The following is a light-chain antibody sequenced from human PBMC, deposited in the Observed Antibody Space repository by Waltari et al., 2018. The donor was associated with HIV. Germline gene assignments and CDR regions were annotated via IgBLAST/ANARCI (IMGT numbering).Light chain of an antibody. V-gene: IGKV3-11*01. CDR2: GAS. CDR3: QQRSNWLSLS. Sequence: EIVLTQSPGTLSLSPGERATLSCRASQSVSTYLAWYQQRPGQAPRLLIYGASNRATGIPVRFSGSGSGTDFTLTISSLEPEDFAVYYCQQRSNWLSLSFGGGTKVEIK. J-gene: IGKJ4*01. CDR1: QSVSTY.